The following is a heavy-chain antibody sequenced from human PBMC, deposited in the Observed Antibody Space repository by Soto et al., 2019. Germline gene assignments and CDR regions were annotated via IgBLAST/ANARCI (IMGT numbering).Heavy chain of an antibody. CDR1: GFTFKNYW. V-gene: IGHV3-74*01. CDR2: VNFDGSNR. Sequence: PGWSLRLSCEASGFTFKNYWMHLVRQAQGQGLVWGSRVNFDGSNRRYADSVQGRFTISRDNANNKLFLQMNSLRAADTAVYFCARRCNRRNFYGIDVWGEGTKVTVSS. CDR3: ARRCNRRNFYGIDV. J-gene: IGHJ6*02.